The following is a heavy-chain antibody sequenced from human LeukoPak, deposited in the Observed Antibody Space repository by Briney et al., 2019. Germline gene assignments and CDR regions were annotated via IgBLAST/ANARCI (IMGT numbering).Heavy chain of an antibody. D-gene: IGHD2-2*01. CDR2: MNPNSGNT. Sequence: GASVKVSCKASGGTFTSYDINWVRQATGQVLEWMGWMNPNSGNTGYAQKFQGRVTITRNTSISTAYMELSSLRSEDTAVYYCARGHDSLVDMDVWGKGTMVTVSS. CDR3: ARGHDSLVDMDV. V-gene: IGHV1-8*03. CDR1: GGTFTSYD. J-gene: IGHJ6*04.